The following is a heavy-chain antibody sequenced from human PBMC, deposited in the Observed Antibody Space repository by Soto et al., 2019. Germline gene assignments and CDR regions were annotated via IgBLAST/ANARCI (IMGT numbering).Heavy chain of an antibody. V-gene: IGHV3-74*01. CDR3: ARGNSGSAFGY. CDR1: GFTFSSYW. D-gene: IGHD3-22*01. CDR2: INSDGSVT. J-gene: IGHJ4*02. Sequence: AGGSLRLSCAASGFTFSSYWMHWVRQAPGKGLVWVSRINSDGSVTNYVDSVKGRFTISRDNAKNTLYLQMNSLRAEDTAVYYCARGNSGSAFGYWGQGTLVTVSS.